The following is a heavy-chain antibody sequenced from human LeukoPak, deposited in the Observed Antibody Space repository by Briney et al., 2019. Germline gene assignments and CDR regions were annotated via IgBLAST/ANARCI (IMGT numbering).Heavy chain of an antibody. CDR3: AKGHADYYDSSTPESIDY. J-gene: IGHJ4*02. CDR2: ISGSGGST. CDR1: GFTFSSCG. Sequence: PGGSLRLSCAASGFTFSSCGMSWVRQAPGKGLEWVSAISGSGGSTYYADSVKGRFTISRDNSKNTLYLQMNSLRAEDTAVYYCAKGHADYYDSSTPESIDYWGQGTLVTVSS. V-gene: IGHV3-23*01. D-gene: IGHD3-22*01.